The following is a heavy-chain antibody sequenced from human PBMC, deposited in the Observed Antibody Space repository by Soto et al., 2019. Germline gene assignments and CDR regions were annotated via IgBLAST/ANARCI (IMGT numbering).Heavy chain of an antibody. Sequence: PWWSLRLSCSASVFTFSSYWMHWFRQAPGKGLVWVSRIDSYGSATSQVDSVEGRFTISRDNAKNTLYLQMNSLRAEDTAVYYCARGWVEGLSRQPPTDYWGQGTLVTVSS. J-gene: IGHJ4*02. D-gene: IGHD3-3*01. V-gene: IGHV3-74*01. CDR2: IDSYGSAT. CDR3: ARGWVEGLSRQPPTDY. CDR1: VFTFSSYW.